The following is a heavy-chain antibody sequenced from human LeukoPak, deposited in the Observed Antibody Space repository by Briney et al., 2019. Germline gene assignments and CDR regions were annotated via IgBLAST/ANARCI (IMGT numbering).Heavy chain of an antibody. V-gene: IGHV3-53*01. D-gene: IGHD5-12*01. J-gene: IGHJ3*02. CDR1: GFTVSSNY. CDR3: AREPPPGDGGYVSGNAFDI. CDR2: IYSGYST. Sequence: GGSLRLSCAASGFTVSSNYMSWVRQAPGKGLEWVSAIYSGYSTYYADSVKGRFTISRDNSKNTLYLQMNSLRAEDTAVYYCAREPPPGDGGYVSGNAFDIWGQGTMVTVSS.